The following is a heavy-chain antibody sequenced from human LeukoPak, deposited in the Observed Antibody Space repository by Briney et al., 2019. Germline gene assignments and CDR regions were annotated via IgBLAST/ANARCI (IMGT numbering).Heavy chain of an antibody. V-gene: IGHV5-51*01. Sequence: GESLKISCKGSGYSFTSYWIGWVRQMPGKGLEWMGIIYPGDSDTRYSPSFQGQVTISADRSISTAYLQWSSLKASDTAMYYCARPPKDIVVVVAATHWGQGTLVTVSS. CDR1: GYSFTSYW. D-gene: IGHD2-15*01. CDR3: ARPPKDIVVVVAATH. CDR2: IYPGDSDT. J-gene: IGHJ4*02.